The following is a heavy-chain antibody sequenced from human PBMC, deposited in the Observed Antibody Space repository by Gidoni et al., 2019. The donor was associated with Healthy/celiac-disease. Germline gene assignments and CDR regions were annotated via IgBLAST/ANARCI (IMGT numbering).Heavy chain of an antibody. CDR1: GFSLSNAKMG. Sequence: QVTLKESGPVLVKPTETLTLNCTVSGFSLSNAKMGVSWIRQPPGKALEWLAHIFSNDEKSYSTSLKSRLTISKDTSKSQVVLTMTNMDPVDTATYYCARRFMDFWSGYYTFDYWGQGTLVTVSS. CDR2: IFSNDEK. CDR3: ARRFMDFWSGYYTFDY. V-gene: IGHV2-26*01. D-gene: IGHD3-3*01. J-gene: IGHJ4*02.